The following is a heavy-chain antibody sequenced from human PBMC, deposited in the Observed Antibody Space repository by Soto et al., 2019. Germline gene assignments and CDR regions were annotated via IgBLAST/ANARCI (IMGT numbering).Heavy chain of an antibody. CDR1: GGSISGFNW. V-gene: IGHV4-4*02. Sequence: QVQLQESGPGLVKPSGTLSLTCAVSGGSISGFNWWSWVRQPPGKGLEWVGEIYHSGSTNYTPSLKSRVTISVDKSKIHFSLILKSVTAADTAVYYCARGVVGSSWVFDFWGQGILVTVSS. CDR2: IYHSGST. J-gene: IGHJ4*02. CDR3: ARGVVGSSWVFDF. D-gene: IGHD6-13*01.